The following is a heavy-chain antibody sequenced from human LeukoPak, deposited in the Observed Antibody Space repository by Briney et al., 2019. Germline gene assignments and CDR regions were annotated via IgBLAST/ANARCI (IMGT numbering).Heavy chain of an antibody. CDR1: GFTFSSYG. D-gene: IGHD2-15*01. Sequence: PGGSLRLSCAASGFTFSSYGMHWVRQAPGKGLEWVAVISYDASKYYADSVKGRFTISRDNSKNTLYLQMNSLRAEDTAVYYCLCYPSNWDNYCGTFNWFDPWGQGTLVTVSS. CDR3: LCYPSNWDNYCGTFNWFDP. J-gene: IGHJ5*02. V-gene: IGHV3-30*03. CDR2: ISYDASK.